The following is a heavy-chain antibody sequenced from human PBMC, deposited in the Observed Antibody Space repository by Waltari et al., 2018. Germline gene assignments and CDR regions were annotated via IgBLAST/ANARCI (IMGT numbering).Heavy chain of an antibody. Sequence: QVQLQESGPGLVKPSETLSLTCAVSGYSISSGSYWGWIRQPPGKGLEWIGSIYHSGSTYYNPSLKSRVTISVDTSKNQFSLKLSSVTAADTAVYYCARQGGYSGYDPPDWYFDLWGRGTLVTVSS. CDR1: GYSISSGSY. CDR2: IYHSGST. J-gene: IGHJ2*01. CDR3: ARQGGYSGYDPPDWYFDL. V-gene: IGHV4-38-2*01. D-gene: IGHD5-12*01.